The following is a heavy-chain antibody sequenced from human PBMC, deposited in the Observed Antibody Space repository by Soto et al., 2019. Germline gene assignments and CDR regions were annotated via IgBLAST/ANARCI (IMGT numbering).Heavy chain of an antibody. CDR1: GYSFATYD. Sequence: QVQLVQSGAEVKKPRASVRVSFRTSGYSFATYDISWVREAPGQGLEWMGWISAYTGHTEYAKKLQGRVTMTTDTSARTAYMELRSLRADDSAVYYCARDRGEMSTILAYWGQGTLVTVSS. V-gene: IGHV1-18*01. J-gene: IGHJ4*02. D-gene: IGHD1-1*01. CDR2: ISAYTGHT. CDR3: ARDRGEMSTILAY.